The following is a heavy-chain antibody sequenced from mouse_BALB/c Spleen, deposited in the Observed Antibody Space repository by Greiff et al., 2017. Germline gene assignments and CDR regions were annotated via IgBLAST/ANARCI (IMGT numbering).Heavy chain of an antibody. CDR1: GYAFTNYL. V-gene: IGHV1-54*01. CDR3: ARYYDYDRDYYAMDY. J-gene: IGHJ4*01. CDR2: INPGSGGT. Sequence: QVQLHHSGAELVRPGTSVKVSCKATGYAFTNYLIEWVKQRPGQGLEWIGVINPGSGGTNYNEKFKGKATLTADKSSSTSYMQLSSLTSDDAAVYFCARYYDYDRDYYAMDYWGQGTSVTVSS. D-gene: IGHD2-4*01.